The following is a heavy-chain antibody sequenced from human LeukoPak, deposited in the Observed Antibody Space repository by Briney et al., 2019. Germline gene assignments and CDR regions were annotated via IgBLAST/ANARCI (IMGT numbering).Heavy chain of an antibody. CDR2: ISYDGSNK. CDR3: ARDHGGSYIDY. Sequence: GGSLRLSCAASGFTFSSYAMHWVRQAPGKGLEWVAVISYDGSNKYYADSVKGRLTISRDNSKNTLYLQMNSLRAEDTAVYYCARDHGGSYIDYWGQGTLVTVSS. V-gene: IGHV3-30-3*01. D-gene: IGHD1-26*01. J-gene: IGHJ4*02. CDR1: GFTFSSYA.